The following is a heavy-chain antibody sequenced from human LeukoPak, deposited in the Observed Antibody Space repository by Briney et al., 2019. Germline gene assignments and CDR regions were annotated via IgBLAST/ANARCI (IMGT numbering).Heavy chain of an antibody. CDR3: ARHLYKYFDIWTGYYAGAFDI. J-gene: IGHJ3*02. CDR1: GGSPSSRSYY. Sequence: PSETLSLTCTLSGGSPSSRSYYWGWIRQPPGRGLEWIGSIYYSGSTYYNPSRKSRVTISVDTSKNRFSLKLSSVAAADTAVYYCARHLYKYFDIWTGYYAGAFDIWGQGTMVTVSS. CDR2: IYYSGST. D-gene: IGHD3-9*01. V-gene: IGHV4-39*01.